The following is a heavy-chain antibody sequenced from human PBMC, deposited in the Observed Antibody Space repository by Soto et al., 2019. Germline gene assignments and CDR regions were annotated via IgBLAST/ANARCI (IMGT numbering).Heavy chain of an antibody. CDR1: GFIFENYN. D-gene: IGHD3-3*01. CDR2: ISSSGDYM. J-gene: IGHJ6*02. Sequence: PGGSLRLSCEASGFIFENYNMNWVRQAPGMGLEWVSSISSSGDYMYYADSLKGRFTISRDNAKNSLYLQMHSLTADDTAVYYCARDPPYYDFRLVVWGQGTTVTVSS. V-gene: IGHV3-21*01. CDR3: ARDPPYYDFRLVV.